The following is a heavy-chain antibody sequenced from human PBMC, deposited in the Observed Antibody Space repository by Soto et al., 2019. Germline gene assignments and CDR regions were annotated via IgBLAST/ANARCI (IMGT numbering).Heavy chain of an antibody. CDR3: ARGQEGVVATH. V-gene: IGHV4-34*01. J-gene: IGHJ4*02. D-gene: IGHD5-12*01. CDR1: GGSLSGYY. CDR2: VKDGGHT. Sequence: QVQLQQWGAGLLKPSETLSLKCAVTGGSLSGYYWSWIRQPPGKGLEWIGEVKDGGHTNYSPSLRGRVTISSDTANNQCSLRLNSVTAADTGVYYCARGQEGVVATHWDQGSLVTVSS.